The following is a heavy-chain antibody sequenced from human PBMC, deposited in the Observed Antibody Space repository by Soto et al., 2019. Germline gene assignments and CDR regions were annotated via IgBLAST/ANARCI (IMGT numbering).Heavy chain of an antibody. V-gene: IGHV5-51*01. CDR2: IYPGDSDT. CDR1: GYSFTSYW. J-gene: IGHJ5*02. D-gene: IGHD5-18*01. CDR3: ATTRIQLWFGPFDP. Sequence: XASLKISCKGSGYSFTSYWIGWVRQMPGKGLEWMGIIYPGDSDTRYSPSFQGQVTISADKSISTAYLQWSSLKASDTAMYYCATTRIQLWFGPFDPWGQGTLVTVSS.